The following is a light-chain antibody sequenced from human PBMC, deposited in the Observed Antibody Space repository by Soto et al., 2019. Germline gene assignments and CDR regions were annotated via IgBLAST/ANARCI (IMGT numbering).Light chain of an antibody. V-gene: IGLV2-8*01. Sequence: QSALTQPPSASGSPGQSVTISCTGTSGDVGRYNYVSWFQQHPGKAPKLMIYEVIQRPSGVPDRFSGSKSGNTASLTVSGLQAEDEADYYCYSHAGSNTYVFGTGTKVTV. CDR3: YSHAGSNTYV. CDR1: SGDVGRYNY. J-gene: IGLJ1*01. CDR2: EVI.